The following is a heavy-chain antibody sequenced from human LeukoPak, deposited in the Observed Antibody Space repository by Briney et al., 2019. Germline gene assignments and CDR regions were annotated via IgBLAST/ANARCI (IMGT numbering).Heavy chain of an antibody. D-gene: IGHD3-16*02. Sequence: GGSLRLSCAASGFTFSDYAMSWVRQAPGKGLEWVSTISGSGSITYYADSVKGRFTISRDTSKNTLYVQMNSLGAEDAAVYYCAKGRAGWSNRYYFDSWGQGTLVTVSS. CDR3: AKGRAGWSNRYYFDS. J-gene: IGHJ4*02. CDR1: GFTFSDYA. CDR2: ISGSGSIT. V-gene: IGHV3-23*01.